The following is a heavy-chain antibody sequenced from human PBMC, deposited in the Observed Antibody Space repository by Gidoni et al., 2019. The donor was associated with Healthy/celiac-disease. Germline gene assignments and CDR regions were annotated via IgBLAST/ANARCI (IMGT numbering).Heavy chain of an antibody. J-gene: IGHJ4*02. Sequence: QVQLVESGGGVVQPGRSLRLSCAASGFTFSSYGMHWGRQPPGKGLEWVAVISYDGSNKYYADSVKGRFTISRDNSKNTLYLQMNSLRAEDTAVYYCAKERLGLDYWGQGTLVTVSS. CDR2: ISYDGSNK. D-gene: IGHD3-16*01. V-gene: IGHV3-30*18. CDR3: AKERLGLDY. CDR1: GFTFSSYG.